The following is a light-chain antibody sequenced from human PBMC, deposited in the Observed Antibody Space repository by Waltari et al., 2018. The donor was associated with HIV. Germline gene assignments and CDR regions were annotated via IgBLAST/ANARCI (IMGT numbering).Light chain of an antibody. Sequence: AIHLTQSPPSLSAAVGDRVTITCRASRGISTALAWYQQKPGRAPKLLIYDASTLEGGFPSRFSGSGSGTDFTLTISSLQPEDSASYYCQQFNDLPPLFGGGTKVEI. V-gene: IGKV1D-13*01. J-gene: IGKJ4*01. CDR1: RGISTA. CDR2: DAS. CDR3: QQFNDLPPL.